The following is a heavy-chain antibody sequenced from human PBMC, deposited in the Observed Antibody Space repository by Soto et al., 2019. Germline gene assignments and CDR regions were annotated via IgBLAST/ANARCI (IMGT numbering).Heavy chain of an antibody. V-gene: IGHV4-31*03. CDR3: AREEASSHFAY. J-gene: IGHJ4*02. CDR2: IYYSGST. CDR1: GGSISSGGYY. D-gene: IGHD1-26*01. Sequence: SETLSLTCTVSGGSISSGGYYWSWIRQHPGKGLEWIGYIYYSGSTYYNPSLKSRVTISVDTSKNQFSLKLSSVTAADTAVYYCAREEASSHFAYWGQGTLVPVSS.